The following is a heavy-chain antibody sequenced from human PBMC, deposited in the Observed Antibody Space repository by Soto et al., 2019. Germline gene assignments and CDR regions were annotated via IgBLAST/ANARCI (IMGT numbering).Heavy chain of an antibody. Sequence: QVQLVESGGGVVQPGRSLRLSCAASGFTFSSYGMHWVRQAPGKGLEWVAVISYDGSNKYYADSVKGRFTISRDNSKNTLYLQMNSLRAEDTAVYYCAKDVSSRSWPLMVFYDYWGQGTLVTVSS. V-gene: IGHV3-30*18. D-gene: IGHD2-8*01. J-gene: IGHJ4*02. CDR1: GFTFSSYG. CDR2: ISYDGSNK. CDR3: AKDVSSRSWPLMVFYDY.